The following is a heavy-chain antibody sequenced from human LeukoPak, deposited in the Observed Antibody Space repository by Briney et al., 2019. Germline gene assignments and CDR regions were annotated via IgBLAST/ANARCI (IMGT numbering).Heavy chain of an antibody. Sequence: GGSLRLSCAASGFTFSNYWMHWVRQAPGKGLVWVSRINSDGRSTNYAGSVKGRFTISRDNTKNTLYLQMNSLTAEDTALYYCARVRGYDAHFDYWGQGILVTVSS. CDR3: ARVRGYDAHFDY. V-gene: IGHV3-74*01. D-gene: IGHD5-12*01. CDR1: GFTFSNYW. CDR2: INSDGRST. J-gene: IGHJ4*02.